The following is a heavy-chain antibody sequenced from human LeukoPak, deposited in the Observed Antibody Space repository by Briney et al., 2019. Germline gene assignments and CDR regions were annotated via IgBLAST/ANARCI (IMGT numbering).Heavy chain of an antibody. J-gene: IGHJ4*02. Sequence: GGSLRLSCAVSGFAFSSYWMNWVRQAPGKGLEWVANIKQDGSEKYYVDSVKGRFTISRDNAKNSLYLQMNSLRAEDTAVYYCARESHPRSTNGVCYRVDYWGQGTLVTVSS. D-gene: IGHD2-8*01. CDR2: IKQDGSEK. CDR1: GFAFSSYW. CDR3: ARESHPRSTNGVCYRVDY. V-gene: IGHV3-7*01.